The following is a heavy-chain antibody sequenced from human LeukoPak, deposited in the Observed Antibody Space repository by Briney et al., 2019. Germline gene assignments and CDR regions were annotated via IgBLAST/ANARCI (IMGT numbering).Heavy chain of an antibody. Sequence: SQTLSLTCAISGDSVSSNSAAWNWIRQSPSRGLEWLGRTYYRSKWYNDYAVSVKGRITINPDTSKNQFSLQLNSVTPEDTAVYYCARDVPIVVVTATRYYYYYGMDVWGQGTTVTVSS. V-gene: IGHV6-1*01. CDR3: ARDVPIVVVTATRYYYYYGMDV. J-gene: IGHJ6*02. CDR1: GDSVSSNSAA. CDR2: TYYRSKWYN. D-gene: IGHD2-21*02.